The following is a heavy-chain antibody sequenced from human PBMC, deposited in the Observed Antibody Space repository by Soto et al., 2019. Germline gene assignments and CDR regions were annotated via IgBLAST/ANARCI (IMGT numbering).Heavy chain of an antibody. V-gene: IGHV3-64*01. CDR3: ARGWELPIFDY. CDR2: ISSNGGST. D-gene: IGHD1-26*01. J-gene: IGHJ4*02. Sequence: EVQLVESGGGLVQPGGSLRLSCAASGFTFSSYAMHWVRQAPGKGLEYVSAISSNGGSTYYANSVKGRFTISRDNSKNTLYLQMGSLRAEDMAVYYCARGWELPIFDYWGQGTLVTVSS. CDR1: GFTFSSYA.